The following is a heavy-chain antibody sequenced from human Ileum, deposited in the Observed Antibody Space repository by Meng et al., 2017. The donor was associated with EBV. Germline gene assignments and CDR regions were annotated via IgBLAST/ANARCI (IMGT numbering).Heavy chain of an antibody. CDR2: ISSDGSNK. Sequence: QGRLVEHGGGGVQPGTSLRLSCAASGFSFRSYSMNWVRQAPGKGLEWVGVISSDGSNKYYGDSVKGRFTISRDNSKNTVYLQMNSPRADDTAIYYCVAKHGGELLFYFDYWGQGTLVTVSS. CDR3: VAKHGGELLFYFDY. D-gene: IGHD2-21*02. J-gene: IGHJ4*02. V-gene: IGHV3-30*19. CDR1: GFSFRSYS.